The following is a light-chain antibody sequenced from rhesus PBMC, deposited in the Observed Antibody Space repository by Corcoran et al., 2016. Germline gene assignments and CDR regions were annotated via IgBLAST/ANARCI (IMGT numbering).Light chain of an antibody. CDR1: QGISKY. J-gene: IGKJ4*01. Sequence: DIQMTQSPSSLSASVGDTVTITCQASQGISKYLAWYTQKPGKAPKRLIYGASTLQSGVPSRFSVSGSGTEFTLTISSLQPEDFATYYCQQHNSYPLTFGGGTKVELK. CDR3: QQHNSYPLT. V-gene: IGKV1-33*02. CDR2: GAS.